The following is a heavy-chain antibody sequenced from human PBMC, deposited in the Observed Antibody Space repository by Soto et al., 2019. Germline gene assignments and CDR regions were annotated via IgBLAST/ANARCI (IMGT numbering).Heavy chain of an antibody. CDR3: AKGYDFWSGYYYPYGMDV. D-gene: IGHD3-3*01. CDR1: GFTFSTYG. Sequence: GGSLRLSCAASGFTFSTYGMSWVRQAPGKGLEWVSAISGSGGSTYYADSVKGRFTISRDNSKNTLYLQMNSLRAEDTAVYYCAKGYDFWSGYYYPYGMDVWGQGTTVTVSS. V-gene: IGHV3-23*01. CDR2: ISGSGGST. J-gene: IGHJ6*02.